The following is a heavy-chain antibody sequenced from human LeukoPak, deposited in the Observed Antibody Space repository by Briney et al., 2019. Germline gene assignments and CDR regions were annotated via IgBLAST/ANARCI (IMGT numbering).Heavy chain of an antibody. V-gene: IGHV3-48*03. CDR2: ISSSGSTI. CDR1: GFTFSSYE. D-gene: IGHD3-10*01. Sequence: GGSLRLSCAASGFTFSSYEMNWVRQAPGKGLEWVSYISSSGSTIYYADSVKGRFTISRDNAKNSLYLQMNSLRAEDTAVYYCSTFTSPNYDSGSYYNHAGDYWGQGTLVTVSS. CDR3: STFTSPNYDSGSYYNHAGDY. J-gene: IGHJ4*02.